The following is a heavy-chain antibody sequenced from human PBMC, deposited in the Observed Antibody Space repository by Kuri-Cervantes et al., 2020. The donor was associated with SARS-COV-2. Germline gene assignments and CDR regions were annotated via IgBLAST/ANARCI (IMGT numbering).Heavy chain of an antibody. CDR1: GYSFTSYY. V-gene: IGHV1-2*02. Sequence: ASVNVSCKATGYSFTSYYINWVRQAPGQGLVWMGLTNVNNSATSYAQKFQDRVTMTRDKSFLKAYLELSSLRSDDKAGYYFARAAMAVYYFDYWGQGTLVTVSS. CDR3: ARAAMAVYYFDY. CDR2: TNVNNSAT. D-gene: IGHD5-18*01. J-gene: IGHJ4*02.